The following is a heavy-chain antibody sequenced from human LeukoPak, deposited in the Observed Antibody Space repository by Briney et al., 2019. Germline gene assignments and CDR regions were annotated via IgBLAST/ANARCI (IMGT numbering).Heavy chain of an antibody. CDR1: GFTFTDHW. CDR3: TRDAKSNRDFDL. V-gene: IGHV3-74*01. Sequence: GGSLRLSCVASGFTFTDHWMHWVRQVPGKGLLWVSRINPDGRRTVYADSVKGRFIVSRDNAKNTLYLQMNSLTAEDTALYYCTRDAKSNRDFDLWGQGTLVTVSS. J-gene: IGHJ4*02. CDR2: INPDGRRT. D-gene: IGHD2/OR15-2a*01.